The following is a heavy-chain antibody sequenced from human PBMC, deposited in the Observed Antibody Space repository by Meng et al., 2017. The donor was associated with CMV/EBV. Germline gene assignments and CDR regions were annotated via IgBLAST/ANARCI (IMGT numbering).Heavy chain of an antibody. CDR2: ISGSGGRT. D-gene: IGHD2-2*01. CDR1: GFTFSSYA. V-gene: IGHV3-23*01. CDR3: AKVTLGYCGSTSCYPWFDP. J-gene: IGHJ5*02. Sequence: GGSLRLSCAASGFTFSSYAMSWVRQAPGKGLEWVSAISGSGGRTYYADSVKGRFTISRDNSKNTLYRQMNSQRAEDTAVYYCAKVTLGYCGSTSCYPWFDPWGQGTLVTVSS.